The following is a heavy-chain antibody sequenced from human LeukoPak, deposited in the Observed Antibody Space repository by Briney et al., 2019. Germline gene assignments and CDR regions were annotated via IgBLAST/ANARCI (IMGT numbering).Heavy chain of an antibody. J-gene: IGHJ4*02. D-gene: IGHD3-9*01. Sequence: GGSLRLSCAASGFTFSRYAMSWVRQAPGKGLEWVSAISGSGGSTYYADSVKGRFTISRDNSKNTMSLQMNSLRAEDTAVYYCAKVPGYDILTGYYPFDYWGQGTLVTVSS. CDR3: AKVPGYDILTGYYPFDY. V-gene: IGHV3-23*01. CDR2: ISGSGGST. CDR1: GFTFSRYA.